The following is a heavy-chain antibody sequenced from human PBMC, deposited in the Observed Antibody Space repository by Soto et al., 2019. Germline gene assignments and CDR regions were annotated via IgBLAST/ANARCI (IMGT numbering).Heavy chain of an antibody. V-gene: IGHV3-48*01. J-gene: IGHJ6*03. Sequence: GGSLRLSCAASGFTFSSYSMNWVRQALGKGLEWVSYISSSSSTIYYADSVKGRFTISRDNAKNSLYLQMNSLRAEDTAVYYCARDRKQQLAKGYYYYYMDVWGKGTTVTVSS. CDR3: ARDRKQQLAKGYYYYYMDV. CDR1: GFTFSSYS. CDR2: ISSSSSTI. D-gene: IGHD6-13*01.